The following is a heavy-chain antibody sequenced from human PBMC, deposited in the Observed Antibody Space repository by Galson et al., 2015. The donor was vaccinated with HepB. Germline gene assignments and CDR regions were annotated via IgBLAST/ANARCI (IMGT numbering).Heavy chain of an antibody. D-gene: IGHD2-2*03. CDR3: AKFRGMDIGEYHFDH. V-gene: IGHV3-23*05. J-gene: IGHJ4*02. CDR1: GFTFSTFA. CDR2: LHNDGVTT. Sequence: SLRLSCAASGFTFSTFAMGWVRQAPGKGLEWVSTLHNDGVTTHIADSVRGRFTISRDNSKNTRFRQMNSLGVEGTALYYCAKFRGMDIGEYHFDHWGQGTLATVSS.